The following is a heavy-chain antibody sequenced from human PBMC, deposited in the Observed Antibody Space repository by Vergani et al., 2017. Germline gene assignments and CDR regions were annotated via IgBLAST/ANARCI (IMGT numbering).Heavy chain of an antibody. CDR3: ARERCCSGGSCDYLDY. D-gene: IGHD2-15*01. Sequence: QVQLQQWGAGLLKPSETLSLTCAVYGGYFSGYYWSWIRQPPGKGLEWIGEINHSGSTNYHPSLKSRVTISVDTSKNQFSRKLSYVTAADTAVYYCARERCCSGGSCDYLDYWGQGTLVTVSS. CDR1: GGYFSGYY. V-gene: IGHV4-34*01. CDR2: INHSGST. J-gene: IGHJ4*02.